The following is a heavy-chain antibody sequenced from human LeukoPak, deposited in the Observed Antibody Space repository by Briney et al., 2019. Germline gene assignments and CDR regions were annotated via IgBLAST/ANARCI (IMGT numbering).Heavy chain of an antibody. CDR2: IYYSGST. CDR3: ARGPDYYYYGMDV. CDR1: GGPISSYY. Sequence: PSETLSLTCTVSGGPISSYYWSWIRQPPGKGLEWIGYIYYSGSTNYNPSLKSRVTISVDTSKNQFSLKLSSVTAADTAVYYCARGPDYYYYGMDVWGQGTTVTVSS. J-gene: IGHJ6*02. V-gene: IGHV4-59*01.